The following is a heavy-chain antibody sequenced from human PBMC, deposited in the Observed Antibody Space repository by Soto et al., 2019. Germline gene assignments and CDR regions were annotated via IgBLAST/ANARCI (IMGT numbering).Heavy chain of an antibody. CDR3: AKHSRGDTGYDSWPLDY. V-gene: IGHV3-23*01. Sequence: GGSLRLSCTASGFNFNTYAMTWVRQAPGKGLEWVSTVDFTGRSTYYAGSVKGRFSISRDNSKSTLYLQMDGLRADDTAIYYCAKHSRGDTGYDSWPLDYWGQGTLVTVSS. D-gene: IGHD5-12*01. CDR2: VDFTGRST. CDR1: GFNFNTYA. J-gene: IGHJ4*02.